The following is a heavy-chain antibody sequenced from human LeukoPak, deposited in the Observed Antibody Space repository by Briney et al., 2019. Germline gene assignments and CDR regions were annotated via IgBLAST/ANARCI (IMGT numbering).Heavy chain of an antibody. V-gene: IGHV4-39*07. D-gene: IGHD4-17*01. J-gene: IGHJ4*02. Sequence: SETLSLTCSVSGDSIISRSYYWGWIRQPPGKGLEYIGSVYYGGSTYSSTFYNPSLKSRVIISVDTSRNQLSLKLSSVTAADTAVYYCARVPTVTFFDHWGQGTLVTVSS. CDR3: ARVPTVTFFDH. CDR2: VYYGGST. CDR1: GDSIISRSYY.